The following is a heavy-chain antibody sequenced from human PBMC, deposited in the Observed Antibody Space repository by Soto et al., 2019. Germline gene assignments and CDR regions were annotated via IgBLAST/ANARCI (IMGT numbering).Heavy chain of an antibody. CDR2: ISAYTDTP. CDR1: GYTFTNFG. J-gene: IGHJ5*02. V-gene: IGHV1-18*01. D-gene: IGHD2-2*01. CDR3: ARVIPGVEAWLDP. Sequence: ASVKVSCKASGYTFTNFGVTWVRRAPGQGPEGVGGISAYTDTPNYAQKFQGRVTMTIDTSTSTAYMDVRSLTSDDTAVYYCARVIPGVEAWLDPWGQGTRVTVS.